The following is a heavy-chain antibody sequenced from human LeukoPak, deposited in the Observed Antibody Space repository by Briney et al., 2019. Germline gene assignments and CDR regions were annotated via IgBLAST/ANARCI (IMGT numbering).Heavy chain of an antibody. CDR1: GFTVSGNY. D-gene: IGHD6-19*01. Sequence: GGSLRLSCAASGFTVSGNYMSWVRQAPGKGLEWVSVIYSGGSTYYADSVKGRFTISRDDSKNTLYLQMNSLRAEDTAVYYCARDLAVAGTFDYWGQGTLVTVSS. J-gene: IGHJ4*02. CDR3: ARDLAVAGTFDY. V-gene: IGHV3-53*01. CDR2: IYSGGST.